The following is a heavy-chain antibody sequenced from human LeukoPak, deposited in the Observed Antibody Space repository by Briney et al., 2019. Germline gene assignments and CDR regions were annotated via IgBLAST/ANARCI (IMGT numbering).Heavy chain of an antibody. CDR2: IRYDGNNK. CDR3: AKESRDYDSSAYYAT. CDR1: GFSISTYG. Sequence: GGSVRLSCAASGFSISTYGMHWVRQAPGKGLEWVAFIRYDGNNKQYVDPVKGRFTISRDNSKNVVLLQMNSLRPEDTAMYYCAKESRDYDSSAYYATWGQGTLVTVSS. J-gene: IGHJ5*02. D-gene: IGHD3-22*01. V-gene: IGHV3-30*02.